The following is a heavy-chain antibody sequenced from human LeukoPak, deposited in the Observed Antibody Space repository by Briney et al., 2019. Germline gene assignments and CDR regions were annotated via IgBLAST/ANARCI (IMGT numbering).Heavy chain of an antibody. CDR3: TTESGFTHYYDSSGYSRDAFDI. V-gene: IGHV3-15*01. CDR1: GFTFSNAW. CDR2: IKSESDGGTT. J-gene: IGHJ3*02. Sequence: GGSLRLSCAASGFTFSNAWMSWVRQAPGKGLEWVGRIKSESDGGTTDYAAPVKGRFTISRDESKNTLHLQMNSLNTEDAAVYYCTTESGFTHYYDSSGYSRDAFDIWGQGTMVTVSS. D-gene: IGHD3-22*01.